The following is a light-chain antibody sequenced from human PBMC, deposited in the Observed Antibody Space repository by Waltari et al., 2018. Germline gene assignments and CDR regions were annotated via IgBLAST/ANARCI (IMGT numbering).Light chain of an antibody. Sequence: SSELTQDPVVSVALGQTVRITCQGDILRTYFASWYKQRPGQAPTLVMFGRNNRPSGIPDRFSGSTSGITASLTIAGAQAEDEADYYCSSRDSGGYVFGTGTSVTVL. CDR2: GRN. CDR1: ILRTYF. V-gene: IGLV3-19*01. J-gene: IGLJ1*01. CDR3: SSRDSGGYV.